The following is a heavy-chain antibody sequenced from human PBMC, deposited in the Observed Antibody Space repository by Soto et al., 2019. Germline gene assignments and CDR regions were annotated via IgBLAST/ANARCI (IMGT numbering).Heavy chain of an antibody. CDR2: MDPNSGST. D-gene: IGHD3-3*01. J-gene: IGHJ6*02. CDR3: ARERKFDFWRKGLDV. CDR1: GYTSTTYD. V-gene: IGHV1-8*01. Sequence: AASVKVSCKASGYTSTTYDINWVRQAPGQGLEWLGWMDPNSGSTGYAQNFQGRITMTRNISRNTAHMELSSLQSEDTAVYYCARERKFDFWRKGLDVWGQGTTVTSP.